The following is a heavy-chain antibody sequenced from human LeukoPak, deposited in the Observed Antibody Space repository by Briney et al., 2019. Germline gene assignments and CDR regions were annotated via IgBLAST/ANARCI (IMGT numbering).Heavy chain of an antibody. D-gene: IGHD1-26*01. V-gene: IGHV3-21*01. CDR2: ITSSSLYI. CDR3: ARDPYNGSYGDYYYMDV. Sequence: PGGSLRLSCAASGFTFSNYNMNWVRQTPGKGLEWVSSITSSSLYIYYADSVKGRFTISRDNSKNSLSLQMNSLRAEDTAVYYCARDPYNGSYGDYYYMDVWGKGTTVTISS. CDR1: GFTFSNYN. J-gene: IGHJ6*03.